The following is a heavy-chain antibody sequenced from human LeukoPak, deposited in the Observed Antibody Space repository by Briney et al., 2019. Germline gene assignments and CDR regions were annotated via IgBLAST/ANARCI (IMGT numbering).Heavy chain of an antibody. D-gene: IGHD2/OR15-2a*01. CDR2: IYYTGSGNT. J-gene: IGHJ3*02. CDR3: ARVEYLSYAFDI. Sequence: PSETLSLTCTVSGGSISNGDYSWSWIRQPPGKGLEWIGYIYYTGSGNTYYNPSLKSRLTISLDTSKNQFSLKLSSVTAADTAMYYCARVEYLSYAFDIWGQGTMVTVSS. CDR1: GGSISNGDYS. V-gene: IGHV4-30-4*01.